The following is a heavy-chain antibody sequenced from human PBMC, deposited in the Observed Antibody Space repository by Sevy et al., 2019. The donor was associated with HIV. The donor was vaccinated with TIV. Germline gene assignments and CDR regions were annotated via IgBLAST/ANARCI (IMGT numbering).Heavy chain of an antibody. V-gene: IGHV3-7*03. Sequence: GGSLRLSCVASGFSFTNYWMTWVRQAPGKGLEWVANIKRDASEKYYVGSVKGRFTISRDNAKESLYLQMKSLRAEDTAVYYCARDGNSASCLWGLDVWGQGTTVTVSS. CDR1: GFSFTNYW. D-gene: IGHD2-2*01. CDR2: IKRDASEK. CDR3: ARDGNSASCLWGLDV. J-gene: IGHJ6*02.